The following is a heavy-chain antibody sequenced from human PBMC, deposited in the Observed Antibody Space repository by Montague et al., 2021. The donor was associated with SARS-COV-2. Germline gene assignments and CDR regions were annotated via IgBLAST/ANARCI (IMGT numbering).Heavy chain of an antibody. CDR3: ARGCLSYFGAGSHCHGMDV. CDR2: ISDSGST. J-gene: IGHJ6*02. V-gene: IGHV4-59*01. D-gene: IGHD3-10*01. CDR1: GTSITSYY. Sequence: SETLSLTCSVSGTSITSYYWNWIRQPPGKGLEWIGYISDSGSTNYSPSLKSRVTMSVDTSKNQMSLKLTSVTAADTAVYYCARGCLSYFGAGSHCHGMDVWGQGTTVTVSS.